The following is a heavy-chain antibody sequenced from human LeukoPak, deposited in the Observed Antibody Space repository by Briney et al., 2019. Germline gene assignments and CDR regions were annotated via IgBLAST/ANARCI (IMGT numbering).Heavy chain of an antibody. J-gene: IGHJ4*02. V-gene: IGHV3-23*01. D-gene: IGHD6-13*01. Sequence: GGSLRLSCAASGFTFSSYAMTWVRQAPGKGLERVSAISGSGGSTYYADSVKGRFTISRDNSKNTLYLQMNSLRAEDTAVYYCATNTQDGIAAAGTPVHWGQGTLVTVSS. CDR3: ATNTQDGIAAAGTPVH. CDR2: ISGSGGST. CDR1: GFTFSSYA.